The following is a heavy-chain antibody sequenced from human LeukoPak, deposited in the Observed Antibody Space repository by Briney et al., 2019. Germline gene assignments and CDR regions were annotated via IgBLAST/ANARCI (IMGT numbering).Heavy chain of an antibody. CDR2: ISAYNGNT. Sequence: ASVKVSCKASGYTFTSYGISWVRQAPGQGLEWMGWISAYNGNTNYAQKLQGRVTITRDTSASTAYMELSSLRSEDTAVYYCARITMVRGVANWFDPWGQGTLVTVSS. CDR3: ARITMVRGVANWFDP. V-gene: IGHV1-18*01. CDR1: GYTFTSYG. J-gene: IGHJ5*02. D-gene: IGHD3-10*01.